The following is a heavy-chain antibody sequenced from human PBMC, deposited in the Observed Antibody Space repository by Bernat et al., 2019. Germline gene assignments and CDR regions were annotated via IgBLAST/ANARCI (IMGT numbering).Heavy chain of an antibody. CDR3: AKTPTNYNIYMDV. D-gene: IGHD5-12*01. J-gene: IGHJ6*03. CDR1: GFTFSSCA. Sequence: EVLLVVSGGGLVQPGGYLRLSCAASGFTFSSCAMRWVRQAPGKGLEWVSNIRGSGDNTFHQDSVKGRFTISRDNSKNTLYLEMNSLRAEYTAVYYCAKTPTNYNIYMDVWGKGTTVTVSS. CDR2: IRGSGDNT. V-gene: IGHV3-23*04.